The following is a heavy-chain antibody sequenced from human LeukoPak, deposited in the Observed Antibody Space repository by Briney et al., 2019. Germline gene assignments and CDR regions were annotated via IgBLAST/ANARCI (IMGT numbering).Heavy chain of an antibody. Sequence: GGSLRLSCAASGFTFSRHWMHWVRQAPGKGLVWVSRINSDGSDTPYADSVKGRFTISRDNAKNTLYLQMNSLRAEDTAVYYCAKTRGVYSNYYYGMDVWGQGTTVTVSS. CDR3: AKTRGVYSNYYYGMDV. D-gene: IGHD3-10*01. V-gene: IGHV3-74*01. CDR1: GFTFSRHW. J-gene: IGHJ6*02. CDR2: INSDGSDT.